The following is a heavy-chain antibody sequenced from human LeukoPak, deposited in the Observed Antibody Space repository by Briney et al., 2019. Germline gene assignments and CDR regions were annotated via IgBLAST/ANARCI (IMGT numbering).Heavy chain of an antibody. D-gene: IGHD6-19*01. CDR1: GFTFSSYA. CDR3: ARAGSSGWYRDWGFDL. V-gene: IGHV3-30-3*01. J-gene: IGHJ5*02. Sequence: GGSLRLSCAASGFTFSSYAMHWVRQAPGKGLEGVAVISYDGSNKYYADSVKGRFTISRDNSENTLYLQMNSLRAEDTAVYYCARAGSSGWYRDWGFDLWGQGTLVTVSS. CDR2: ISYDGSNK.